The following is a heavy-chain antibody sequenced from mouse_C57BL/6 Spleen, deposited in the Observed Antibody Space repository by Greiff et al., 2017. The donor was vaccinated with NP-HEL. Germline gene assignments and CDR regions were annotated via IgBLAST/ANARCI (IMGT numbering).Heavy chain of an antibody. V-gene: IGHV10-3*01. Sequence: EVQLVESGGGLVQPKGSLKLSCAASGFTFNTYAMHWVRQAPGKGLEWVARIRSKSSNYATSYADSVKDRFTISRDDSQSMLYLQMNNLKTEDTAMYYCVRAPLLGQDFDVWGTGTTVTVSS. CDR2: IRSKSSNYAT. CDR3: VRAPLLGQDFDV. J-gene: IGHJ1*03. D-gene: IGHD3-3*01. CDR1: GFTFNTYA.